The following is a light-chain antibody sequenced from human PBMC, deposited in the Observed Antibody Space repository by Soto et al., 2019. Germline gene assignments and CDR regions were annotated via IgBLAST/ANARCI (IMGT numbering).Light chain of an antibody. J-gene: IGKJ5*01. CDR3: QQLNTLPFT. CDR1: HDISTY. Sequence: DIQLTQSPSLLSASVGDRVTITCRARHDISTYLAWYQQKPGKAPKLMIYEASTLQSGVPSRFSGSGSGTEFTLTISGLLPEDFATYHCQQLNTLPFTFGQGTRLDTK. V-gene: IGKV1-9*01. CDR2: EAS.